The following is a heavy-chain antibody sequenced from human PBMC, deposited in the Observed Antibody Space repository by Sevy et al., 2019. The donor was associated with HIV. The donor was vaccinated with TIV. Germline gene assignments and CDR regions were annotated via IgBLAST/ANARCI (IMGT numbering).Heavy chain of an antibody. J-gene: IGHJ6*02. D-gene: IGHD3-10*01. CDR3: AKHLFMMVRGVISYYYYYGLDV. Sequence: GGSLRLSCAASGFTFSSYGMHWVRQAPGKGLEWVAVISCDGSNKYYADSVKGRFTISRDNSKNTLYLQMNSLRAEDTAVYYCAKHLFMMVRGVISYYYYYGLDVWGQGTTVTVSS. CDR2: ISCDGSNK. V-gene: IGHV3-30*18. CDR1: GFTFSSYG.